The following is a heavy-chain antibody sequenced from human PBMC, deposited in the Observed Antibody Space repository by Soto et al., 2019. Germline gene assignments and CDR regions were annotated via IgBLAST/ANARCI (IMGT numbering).Heavy chain of an antibody. V-gene: IGHV3-11*01. CDR2: ISYSASSK. J-gene: IGHJ5*02. Sequence: GGSLRLSCAASGFSFSDYYMTWVRQAPGKGLEWVSYISYSASSKFYADSVKGRFTISRDNAQNSLYLQMNSLRAEDTAVYYCARGGQKPDPRRGRLDPWGLNSGHRLL. CDR3: ARGGQKPDPRRGRLDP. D-gene: IGHD1-26*01. CDR1: GFSFSDYY.